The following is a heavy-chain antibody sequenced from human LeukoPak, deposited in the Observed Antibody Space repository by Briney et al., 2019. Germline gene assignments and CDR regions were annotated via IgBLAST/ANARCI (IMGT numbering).Heavy chain of an antibody. CDR3: ARHFYSSSSGLFYFDY. Sequence: SENLSLTCTVSGGSISGYYWSWIRQSPGKGLEWIGYIYYSGSSNYNPSLKSRVAISGDTSTNQFSLKLSSVTAADTAVYYCARHFYSSSSGLFYFDYWGQGTLVTVSS. D-gene: IGHD6-19*01. CDR1: GGSISGYY. J-gene: IGHJ4*02. V-gene: IGHV4-59*08. CDR2: IYYSGSS.